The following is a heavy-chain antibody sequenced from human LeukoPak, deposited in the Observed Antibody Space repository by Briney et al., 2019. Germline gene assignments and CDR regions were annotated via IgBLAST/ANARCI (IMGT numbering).Heavy chain of an antibody. J-gene: IGHJ4*02. V-gene: IGHV3-48*04. Sequence: GGSLRLSCAASGFTFSTYSMNWVRQAPGKGPEWVSYISVSLIYYAESVKGRFTISRDNAKNTVYLQMNNLRAEDTAVYYCVSFYEAYWGRGTLVTVSS. CDR2: ISVSLI. CDR3: VSFYEAY. CDR1: GFTFSTYS. D-gene: IGHD2/OR15-2a*01.